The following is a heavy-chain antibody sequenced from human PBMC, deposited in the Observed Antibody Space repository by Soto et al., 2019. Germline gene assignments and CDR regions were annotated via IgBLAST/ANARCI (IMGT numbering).Heavy chain of an antibody. CDR1: CGSISSYY. V-gene: IGHV4-59*12. J-gene: IGHJ5*02. Sequence: SETLSLTCTVSCGSISSYYWSWIRQPPGKGLEWIGYIYYSGSTYYNPSLKSRVTISVDRSKNQFSLKLSSVTAADTAVYYCARVPGPWGQGTLVTVSS. CDR2: IYYSGST. CDR3: ARVPGP.